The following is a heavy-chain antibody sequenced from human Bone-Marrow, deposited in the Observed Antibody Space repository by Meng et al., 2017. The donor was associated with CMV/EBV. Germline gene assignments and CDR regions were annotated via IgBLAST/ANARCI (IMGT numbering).Heavy chain of an antibody. V-gene: IGHV1-18*01. D-gene: IGHD6-6*01. CDR1: GYTFTTYG. CDR2: ISNYNGNT. CDR3: ARDMIASRPGWFDP. Sequence: QVQLVQSGYEVKKHGASGKVSCKASGYTFTTYGLSWVRQAPGQGLEWMGWISNYNGNTNYAQKFQDRVTMTTDASTSIAYMELRSLRFDDTAIYYCARDMIASRPGWFDPWGQGTLVTVSS. J-gene: IGHJ5*02.